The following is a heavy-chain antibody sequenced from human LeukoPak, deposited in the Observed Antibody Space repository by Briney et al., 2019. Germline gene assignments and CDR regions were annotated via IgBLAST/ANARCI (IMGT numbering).Heavy chain of an antibody. CDR3: ARDPPSECSSTSCYTSDAFDI. CDR2: INPSGGST. Sequence: ASVKVSCKASGYTFTSYYMHWVRQAPGQGLEWMGIINPSGGSTSYAQKFQGRVTMTRDTSTSTVYMELSSLRSEDTALYYCARDPPSECSSTSCYTSDAFDIWGQGTMVTVSS. D-gene: IGHD2-2*02. J-gene: IGHJ3*02. CDR1: GYTFTSYY. V-gene: IGHV1-46*01.